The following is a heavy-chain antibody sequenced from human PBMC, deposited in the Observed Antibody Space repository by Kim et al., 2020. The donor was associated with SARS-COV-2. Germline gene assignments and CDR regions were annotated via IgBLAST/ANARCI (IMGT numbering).Heavy chain of an antibody. D-gene: IGHD1-26*01. CDR3: AKDVWDYSGMDA. V-gene: IGHV3-23*02. Sequence: YGAPLKARLTISRDTSNNTVYLQMNSLRAEDTAVYYCAKDVWDYSGMDAWGPGTTVTVSS. J-gene: IGHJ6*01.